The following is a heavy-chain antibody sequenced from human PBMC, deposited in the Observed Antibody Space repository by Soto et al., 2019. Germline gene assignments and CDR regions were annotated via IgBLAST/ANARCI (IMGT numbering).Heavy chain of an antibody. Sequence: QVQLVQSGAEVKKPGSSVKVSCKASGGTFSSYSISWVRQAPGQGLEWMGRIIPILGIANYAQKFQGRVTITADKSTSTAYMELGSLSGEDTAVYQCARGGVAGFDYWGQGTLVTVSS. CDR3: ARGGVAGFDY. D-gene: IGHD6-19*01. V-gene: IGHV1-69*02. CDR1: GGTFSSYS. J-gene: IGHJ4*02. CDR2: IIPILGIA.